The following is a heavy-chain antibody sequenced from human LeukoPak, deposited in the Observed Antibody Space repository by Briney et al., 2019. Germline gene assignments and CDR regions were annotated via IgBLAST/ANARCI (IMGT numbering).Heavy chain of an antibody. Sequence: GRSLRLSCAASGFTFNSYAMHWVRQAPGKGLEWVAVISYDGSNKYYADSVKGRFTISRDNSKNTLYLQMNSLRAEDTAVYYCARGPRITGTDYWGQGTLVTVSS. J-gene: IGHJ4*02. V-gene: IGHV3-30-3*01. CDR1: GFTFNSYA. D-gene: IGHD3-3*01. CDR3: ARGPRITGTDY. CDR2: ISYDGSNK.